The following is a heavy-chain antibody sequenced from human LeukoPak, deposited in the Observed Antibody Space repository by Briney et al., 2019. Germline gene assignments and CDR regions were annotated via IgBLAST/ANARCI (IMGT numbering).Heavy chain of an antibody. J-gene: IGHJ4*02. CDR1: GGSISSGGYS. Sequence: SETLSLTCAVSGGSISSGGYSWSWIRQPPGKGLEWIGYIYHSGGTYYNPSLKSRVTISVDRSKNQFSLKLSSVTAADTAVYYCARERLARSGYDSAFDYWGQGTLVTVSS. D-gene: IGHD5-12*01. V-gene: IGHV4-30-2*01. CDR2: IYHSGGT. CDR3: ARERLARSGYDSAFDY.